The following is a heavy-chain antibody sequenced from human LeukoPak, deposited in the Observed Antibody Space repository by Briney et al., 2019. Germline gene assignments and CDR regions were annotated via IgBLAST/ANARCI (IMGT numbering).Heavy chain of an antibody. CDR3: AKDYGPGSYPRTYFDY. CDR2: ISGSGGST. V-gene: IGHV3-23*01. CDR1: GFTFSSYG. D-gene: IGHD3-10*01. Sequence: GGTLKLSCAASGFTFSSYGMSWVRQAPGKGLEWVSAISGSGGSTYYADSVKGRFTISRDNSRNTLYLQMNSLRAEDTAVYYCAKDYGPGSYPRTYFDYWGQGTLVTVSS. J-gene: IGHJ4*02.